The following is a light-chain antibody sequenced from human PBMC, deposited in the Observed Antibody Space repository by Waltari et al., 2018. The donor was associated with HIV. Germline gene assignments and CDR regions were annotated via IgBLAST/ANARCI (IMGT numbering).Light chain of an antibody. CDR3: QQYGTTPWT. Sequence: ENVLKKSPGSMPLSPGERATVSCRASQSVSSNYLAWYQQTPGQAPRLLNYGASNRATGIPERFSGSGSGTDFTLTISRLEPEDFAVYYCQQYGTTPWTFGQGTKVEV. V-gene: IGKV3-20*01. J-gene: IGKJ1*01. CDR1: QSVSSNY. CDR2: GAS.